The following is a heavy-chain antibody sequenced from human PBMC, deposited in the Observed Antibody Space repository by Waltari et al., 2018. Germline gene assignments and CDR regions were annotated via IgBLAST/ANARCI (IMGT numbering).Heavy chain of an antibody. CDR1: GFSFSSYE. D-gene: IGHD2-2*01. CDR3: VRDGLGSGRTRVDV. Sequence: EAQLVESGGGLVQPGGSLRLSCAASGFSFSSYEMNWVRQAPGKGREWISDISDSDNSKFYAESVKGRFTVSRDNAKNSLHLEMNSLRAEDTATYYCVRDGLGSGRTRVDVWGQGTTVIVSS. V-gene: IGHV3-48*03. J-gene: IGHJ6*02. CDR2: ISDSDNSK.